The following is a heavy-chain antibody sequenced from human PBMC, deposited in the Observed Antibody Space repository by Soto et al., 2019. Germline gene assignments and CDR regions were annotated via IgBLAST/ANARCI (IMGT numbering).Heavy chain of an antibody. CDR3: ARDFYPVAYFFDY. CDR1: GYTFTNHG. Sequence: QVQLVQSGAELKKPGASVKVSCKASGYTFTNHGISWVRQATGQGLEWVGWASGYNDKTKSAQKFQGRDNMTTDTSTNAAHMELSRLRSDDTAVYCCARDFYPVAYFFDYWGQGTLVTVSS. J-gene: IGHJ4*02. V-gene: IGHV1-18*04. CDR2: ASGYNDKT. D-gene: IGHD2-21*01.